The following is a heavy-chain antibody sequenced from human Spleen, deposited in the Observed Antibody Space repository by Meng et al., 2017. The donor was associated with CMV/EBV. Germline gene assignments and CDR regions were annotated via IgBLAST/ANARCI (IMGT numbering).Heavy chain of an antibody. V-gene: IGHV3-11*01. CDR1: DYY. D-gene: IGHD3-22*01. CDR3: AREGGTYYYDSSGSQGDAFDI. CDR2: ISSSGSTI. Sequence: DYYMSWIRQAPGKGLEWVSYISSSGSTIDYADSVKGRFTISRDNAKNSLYLQMNSLRAEDTAVYYCAREGGTYYYDSSGSQGDAFDIWGQGTMVTVSS. J-gene: IGHJ3*02.